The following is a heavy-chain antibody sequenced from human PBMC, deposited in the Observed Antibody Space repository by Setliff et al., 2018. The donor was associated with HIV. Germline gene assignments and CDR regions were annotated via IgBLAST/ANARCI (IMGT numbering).Heavy chain of an antibody. V-gene: IGHV1-46*01. D-gene: IGHD1-26*01. CDR1: GYNFITYY. J-gene: IGHJ4*02. CDR2: INPRSGST. Sequence: ASVKVSCKASGYNFITYYIHWVRQAPGQGLEWMGLINPRSGSTNYAQKFQDRVTMTSDTSTRTVYMELSSLRSDDTAVYYCARDGGYNDRSDFFDYWGQGTLVTVSS. CDR3: ARDGGYNDRSDFFDY.